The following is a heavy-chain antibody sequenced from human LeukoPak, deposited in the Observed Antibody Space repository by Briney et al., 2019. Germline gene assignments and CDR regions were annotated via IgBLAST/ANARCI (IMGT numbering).Heavy chain of an antibody. D-gene: IGHD3-10*01. CDR2: ISGSGGST. V-gene: IGHV3-23*01. CDR1: GFTFSSYG. CDR3: AKDRWDDITMVRGAIGGY. Sequence: GGSLRLSCAASGFTFSSYGMSWVRQAPGKGLEWVSAISGSGGSTYYADSVKGRFTISRDNSKNTLYLQMNSLRAEDTAVYYCAKDRWDDITMVRGAIGGYWGQGTLVTVSS. J-gene: IGHJ4*02.